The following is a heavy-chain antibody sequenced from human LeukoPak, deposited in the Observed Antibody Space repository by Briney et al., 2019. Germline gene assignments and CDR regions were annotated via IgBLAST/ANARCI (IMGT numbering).Heavy chain of an antibody. CDR2: IRYDGSNK. CDR3: AKDVVVSYLTATLTTSI. D-gene: IGHD2-15*01. CDR1: GFTFSSYG. Sequence: PGGSLRLSCAASGFTFSSYGMHWVRQAPGKGLEWVAFIRYDGSNKYYADSVKGRFTISRDNSKNTLYLQMNSLRAEDTAVYYCAKDVVVSYLTATLTTSIWGQGTLVTVSS. V-gene: IGHV3-30*02. J-gene: IGHJ4*02.